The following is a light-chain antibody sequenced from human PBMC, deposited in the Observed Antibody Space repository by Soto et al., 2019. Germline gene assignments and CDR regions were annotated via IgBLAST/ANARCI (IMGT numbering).Light chain of an antibody. CDR3: QTWGTGIHVV. CDR1: SGHSSYA. CDR2: LDSDGSH. J-gene: IGLJ2*01. Sequence: QPVLTQSPSASASLGASVKLTCTLSSGHSSYAIAWHQQQPEKGPRYLMKLDSDGSHTKGDAIPDRFSGSSSGAERYLTISRLQSEDEAVYYCQTWGTGIHVVFGGGTKLTVL. V-gene: IGLV4-69*01.